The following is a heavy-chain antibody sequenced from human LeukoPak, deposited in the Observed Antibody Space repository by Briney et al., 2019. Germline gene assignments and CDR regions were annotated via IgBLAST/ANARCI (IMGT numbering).Heavy chain of an antibody. CDR3: ATFAGSSWPKN. V-gene: IGHV1-2*02. CDR1: GYTFTGYY. D-gene: IGHD6-13*01. CDR2: INPNSGAT. J-gene: IGHJ4*02. Sequence: GASVKVSCKASGYTFTGYYMHWVRQAPGQGLEWMGWINPNSGATNYAQKFQGRVTMTRDTSINTAYMELSRLSSDDTAVYYCATFAGSSWPKNWGQGTLVTVSS.